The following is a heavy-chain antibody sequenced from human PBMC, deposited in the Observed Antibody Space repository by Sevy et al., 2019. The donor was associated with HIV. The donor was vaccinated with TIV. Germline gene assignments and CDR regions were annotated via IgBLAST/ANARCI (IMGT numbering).Heavy chain of an antibody. Sequence: SETLSLTCAVSGGSISSGGYSWSWIRQPPGKGLEWIGYIDHSGSTYYNPSLKSRVTISVDRSKNQFSLKLSSVTAADTAVYYCARLRSNRAFDPWGQGTLVTVSS. V-gene: IGHV4-30-2*01. J-gene: IGHJ5*02. CDR2: IDHSGST. CDR1: GGSISSGGYS. D-gene: IGHD4-17*01. CDR3: ARLRSNRAFDP.